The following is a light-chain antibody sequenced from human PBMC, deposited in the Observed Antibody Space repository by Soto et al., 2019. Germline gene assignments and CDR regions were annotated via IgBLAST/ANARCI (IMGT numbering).Light chain of an antibody. CDR2: DVT. V-gene: IGLV2-14*03. J-gene: IGLJ3*02. CDR3: SSYTTINTVVV. CDR1: TSDIGAYNY. Sequence: QSALTQPASVSGSPGQSITFSCTGTTSDIGAYNYVSWYQHHPGKAPKLLIYDVTDRPSGVSDRFSGSKSGTTASLTLYGLQAEDEADYFCSSYTTINTVVVFGGGTKLNVL.